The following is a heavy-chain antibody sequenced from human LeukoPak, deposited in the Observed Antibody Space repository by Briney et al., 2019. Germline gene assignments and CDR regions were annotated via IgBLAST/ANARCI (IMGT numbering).Heavy chain of an antibody. CDR3: ARAIAARPRPRVKGVVWFDP. CDR2: INHSGST. V-gene: IGHV4-34*01. CDR1: GGSFSGYY. Sequence: SETLSLTCAVYGGSFSGYYWSWIRQPPGKGLEWIGEINHSGSTNYNPSLKSRVTISVDTSKNQFSLKLSSVTAADTAVYYCARAIAARPRPRVKGVVWFDPWGQGTLVTVSS. J-gene: IGHJ5*02. D-gene: IGHD6-6*01.